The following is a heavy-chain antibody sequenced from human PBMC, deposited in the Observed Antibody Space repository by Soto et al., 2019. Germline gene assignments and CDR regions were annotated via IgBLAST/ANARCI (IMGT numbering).Heavy chain of an antibody. J-gene: IGHJ6*02. V-gene: IGHV4-30-4*01. CDR1: GGSISSGDYY. CDR3: ARERLPGIYYGMDV. D-gene: IGHD6-25*01. Sequence: SETLSLTCTVSGGSISSGDYYWSWIRQPPGKGLEWIGYIYYSGSTYYNPSLKSRVTISVDTSKNQFSLKLSSVTAADTAVYYWARERLPGIYYGMDVWGQGTLVTVSS. CDR2: IYYSGST.